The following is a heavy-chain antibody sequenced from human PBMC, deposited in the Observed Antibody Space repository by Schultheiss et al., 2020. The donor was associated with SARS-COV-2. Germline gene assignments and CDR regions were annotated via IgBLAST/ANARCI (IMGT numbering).Heavy chain of an antibody. D-gene: IGHD2-15*01. CDR3: ARAGRGTDVLLRGGYYYGDGMDV. Sequence: GGSLRLSCAASGFTFSSYAMSWVRQASGKGLEWVSGVSGTDGKTYYVDSVNGRFTITRDNSKNTLYLQMSSLRAEDTAVYYCARAGRGTDVLLRGGYYYGDGMDVWGEGGTVTVVS. CDR2: VSGTDGKT. V-gene: IGHV3-23*01. J-gene: IGHJ6*04. CDR1: GFTFSSYA.